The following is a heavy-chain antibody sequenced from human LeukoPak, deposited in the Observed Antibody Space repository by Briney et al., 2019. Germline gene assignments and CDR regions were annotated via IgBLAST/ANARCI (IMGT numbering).Heavy chain of an antibody. CDR2: ISDSGGNT. CDR3: AKDGFRGDCIGGSCYPFDP. J-gene: IGHJ5*02. D-gene: IGHD2-15*01. CDR1: GFTFSSYA. V-gene: IGHV3-23*01. Sequence: AGGSLRLSCAASGFTFSSYAMSWVRQAPGKGLEWVSTISDSGGNTYYADSVKGRFTISRDNSKNTLYLQMNSLRAEDTALYYCAKDGFRGDCIGGSCYPFDPWGQGTLVTVS.